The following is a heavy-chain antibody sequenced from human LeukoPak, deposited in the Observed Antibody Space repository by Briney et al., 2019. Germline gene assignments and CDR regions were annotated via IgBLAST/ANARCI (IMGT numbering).Heavy chain of an antibody. CDR3: AREVWRPEY. J-gene: IGHJ1*01. CDR2: IYSGGST. CDR1: GFTVCSNY. Sequence: GGSLRLSCAASGFTVCSNYMRWDRQAPGKGLEWGSVIYSGGSTYYADPLKGRFTISRDNSNNTLYLQMNSLRAEDTAVYYCAREVWRPEYWGQGTLLTVPS. V-gene: IGHV3-66*01. D-gene: IGHD1-14*01.